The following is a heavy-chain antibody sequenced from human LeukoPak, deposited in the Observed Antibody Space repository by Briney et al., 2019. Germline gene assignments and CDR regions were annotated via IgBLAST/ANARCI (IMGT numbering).Heavy chain of an antibody. Sequence: SETLSLTCAVYGGSFSGYYWSWIRQPPGKGLEWIGEINHSGSTNYNPSLKSRVTISVDTSKNQFSLKLSSVTAADTAVYYCARGRTNGDAFDIWGQGTMVTVSS. J-gene: IGHJ3*02. CDR3: ARGRTNGDAFDI. CDR2: INHSGST. CDR1: GGSFSGYY. V-gene: IGHV4-34*01. D-gene: IGHD2-8*01.